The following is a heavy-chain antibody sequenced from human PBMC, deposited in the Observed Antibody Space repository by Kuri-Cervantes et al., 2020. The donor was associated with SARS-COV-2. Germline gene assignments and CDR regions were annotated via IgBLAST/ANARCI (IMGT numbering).Heavy chain of an antibody. J-gene: IGHJ6*03. D-gene: IGHD7-27*01. CDR3: ARAAGDQGEYYYYYMDV. Sequence: SETLSLTCTVSGDSISRSSYYWGWIRQPPGKGLEWIGAIYFSGSTFYNPSLTSRVTISIDTSKNQFSLKLSSVTAADTAVYYCARAAGDQGEYYYYYMDVWGKGTTVTVSS. CDR2: IYFSGST. CDR1: GDSISRSSYY. V-gene: IGHV4-39*07.